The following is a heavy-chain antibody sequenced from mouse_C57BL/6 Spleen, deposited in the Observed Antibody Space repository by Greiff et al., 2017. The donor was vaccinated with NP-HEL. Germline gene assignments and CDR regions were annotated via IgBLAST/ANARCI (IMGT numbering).Heavy chain of an antibody. CDR3: ARDHGYDCYAMDY. CDR1: GFTFSSYA. V-gene: IGHV5-4*01. D-gene: IGHD2-2*01. J-gene: IGHJ4*01. CDR2: ISDGGSYT. Sequence: EVQLVESGGGLVKPGGSLKLSCAASGFTFSSYAMFWVRQTPEKRLEWVATISDGGSYTYYPDNVKGRFTISRDHAKNNLYLQMSHLKSEDTAMYYCARDHGYDCYAMDYWGQGTSVTVSS.